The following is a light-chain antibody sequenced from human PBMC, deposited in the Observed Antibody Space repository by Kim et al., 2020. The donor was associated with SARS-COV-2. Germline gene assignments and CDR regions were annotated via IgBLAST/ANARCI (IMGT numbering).Light chain of an antibody. CDR2: GTS. Sequence: AIQLAQSPSSLSASVGDRVTITCRASQGIGTSLAWYRQRPCKAPQLLMEGTSTLESGVPSGFTGSGSGTDFILTISSLQPEDFATYYGQQFKSVPPRFGKGTKGDIK. V-gene: IGKV1-13*02. CDR1: QGIGTS. J-gene: IGKJ1*01. CDR3: QQFKSVPPR.